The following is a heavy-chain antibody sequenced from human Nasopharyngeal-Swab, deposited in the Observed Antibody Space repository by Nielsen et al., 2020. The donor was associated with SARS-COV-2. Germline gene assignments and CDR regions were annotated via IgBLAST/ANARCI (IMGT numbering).Heavy chain of an antibody. CDR2: IIPILGIA. D-gene: IGHD3-10*01. Sequence: SVKVSCKASGGTFSSYAISWVRQAPGQGLEWMGRIIPILGIANYAQKFQGRVTITADKSTSTAYMELSSLRSEDTAVYYCARDSWFGELGSAFDIWGQGTMVTVSS. CDR3: ARDSWFGELGSAFDI. J-gene: IGHJ3*02. CDR1: GGTFSSYA. V-gene: IGHV1-69*04.